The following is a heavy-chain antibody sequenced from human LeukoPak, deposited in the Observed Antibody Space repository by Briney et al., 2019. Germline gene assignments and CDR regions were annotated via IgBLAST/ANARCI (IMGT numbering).Heavy chain of an antibody. V-gene: IGHV4-34*01. J-gene: IGHJ3*02. CDR2: INHSGST. CDR3: ARGRAFDI. CDR1: GGSFSGYY. Sequence: PSETLSLTCAVYGGSFSGYYWSWIRQPPGKGLEWIGEINHSGSTNYNPSLKSRVTMSVDTSKNQSSLKLSSVTAADTAVYYCARGRAFDIWGQGTMVTVSS.